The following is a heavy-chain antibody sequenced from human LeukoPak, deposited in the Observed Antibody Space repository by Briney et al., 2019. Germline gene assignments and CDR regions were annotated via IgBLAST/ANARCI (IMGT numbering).Heavy chain of an antibody. V-gene: IGHV3-48*02. D-gene: IGHD2-2*01. Sequence: GGSLRLSCAASGFTFSSYSMNWVRQAPGKGLEWVSYISSSSSTIYYADSVKGRFTISRDNAKNSLYLQMHSLRDEDTAIYYCGRHCGSSSCYRFEYWGQGTLVTVSS. CDR2: ISSSSSTI. CDR1: GFTFSSYS. CDR3: GRHCGSSSCYRFEY. J-gene: IGHJ4*02.